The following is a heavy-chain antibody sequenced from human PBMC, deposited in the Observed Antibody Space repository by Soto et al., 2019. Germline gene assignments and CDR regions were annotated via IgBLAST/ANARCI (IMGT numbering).Heavy chain of an antibody. CDR2: IVPILGAA. V-gene: IGHV1-69*13. CDR1: GGTFSNYG. J-gene: IGHJ6*02. CDR3: ARRDSYYGLDV. Sequence: ASVKVSCKASGGTFSNYGISWVRQAPGQGLEWMGGIVPILGAANYAQKFQGRVTITADESTTTAYMELSSLRSKDTAVYFCARRDSYYGLDVCGQGTTVTVSS.